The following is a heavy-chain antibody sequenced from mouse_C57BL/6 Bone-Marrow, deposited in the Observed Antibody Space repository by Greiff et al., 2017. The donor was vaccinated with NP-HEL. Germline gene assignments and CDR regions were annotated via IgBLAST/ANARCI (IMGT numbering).Heavy chain of an antibody. CDR2: IYPRDGST. D-gene: IGHD2-1*01. CDR1: GYTFTSYD. V-gene: IGHV1-85*01. J-gene: IGHJ1*03. CDR3: SIYYGNYAWYFDV. Sequence: QVQLQQSGPELVKPGASVKLSCKASGYTFTSYDTNWVKQRPGQGLEWIGWIYPRDGSTKYNEKFKGKATLTVDTSSSTAYMELHSLTSEDSAVYFCSIYYGNYAWYFDVWGTGTTVTVSS.